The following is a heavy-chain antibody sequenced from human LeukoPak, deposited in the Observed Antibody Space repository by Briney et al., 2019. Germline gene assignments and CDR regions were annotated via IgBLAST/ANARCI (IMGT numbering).Heavy chain of an antibody. CDR2: IYSGGTT. CDR3: ARDPRPTGKSNYGMDV. Sequence: GPSLRLSCAASGITVSSNYMRCVRQPSGEGLEWVSIIYSGGTTYYADSVQGQFTISRDNSKNTVYLQMNSLRVEDTAVYYCARDPRPTGKSNYGMDVWGQETTVTDSS. D-gene: IGHD3-10*01. CDR1: GITVSSNY. J-gene: IGHJ6*02. V-gene: IGHV3-53*01.